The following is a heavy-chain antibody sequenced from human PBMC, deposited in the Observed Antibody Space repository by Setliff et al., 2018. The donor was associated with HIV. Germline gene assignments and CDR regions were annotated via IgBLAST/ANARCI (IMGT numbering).Heavy chain of an antibody. CDR3: ARNPDTSGYLYYYYYMDV. V-gene: IGHV1-2*02. CDR2: INPNGGGT. Sequence: ASVKVSCKASGYTFTGYYMHWLRQAPGQGLEWMGWINPNGGGTNFAQKFQGRVTMTRDTSISTAYMELSRLRYDDTAVYYCARNPDTSGYLYYYYYMDVWGKGTTVTVSS. D-gene: IGHD3-22*01. J-gene: IGHJ6*03. CDR1: GYTFTGYY.